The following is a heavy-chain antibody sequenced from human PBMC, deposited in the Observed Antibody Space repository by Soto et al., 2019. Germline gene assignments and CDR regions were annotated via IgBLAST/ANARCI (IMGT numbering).Heavy chain of an antibody. Sequence: GGSLGLSCAASGFTFCNAWVSWVCKAQGQGQEWVGRIKSKTDGGTTDYAAPVKGRITISRDDSKNTLYLQMNSLTTDATAVYYFTTLGPNLYGGNAADYWGKGTLVTVSS. CDR2: IKSKTDGGTT. CDR3: TTLGPNLYGGNAADY. J-gene: IGHJ4*02. CDR1: GFTFCNAW. V-gene: IGHV3-15*01. D-gene: IGHD4-17*01.